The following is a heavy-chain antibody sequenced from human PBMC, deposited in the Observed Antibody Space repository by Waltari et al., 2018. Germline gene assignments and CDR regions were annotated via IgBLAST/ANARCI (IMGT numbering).Heavy chain of an antibody. V-gene: IGHV4-34*01. CDR1: GGSFSGYY. D-gene: IGHD4-17*01. J-gene: IGHJ3*02. CDR3: VSGDYDHAFDI. CDR2: INHSGST. Sequence: QVQLQQWGAGLLKPSETLSLTCAVYGGSFSGYYWSWIRQPPGKGLEWIGEINHSGSTNYNPSLKSRVTISVDTSKNQFSLKLSSVTAADTAVYYCVSGDYDHAFDIWSQGTMVTVSS.